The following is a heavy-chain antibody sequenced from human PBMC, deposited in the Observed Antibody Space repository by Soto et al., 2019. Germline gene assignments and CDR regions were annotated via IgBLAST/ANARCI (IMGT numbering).Heavy chain of an antibody. CDR2: IYYSGNT. D-gene: IGHD3-10*01. J-gene: IGHJ4*02. CDR1: GGSISSSSYY. Sequence: QLQLQESGPGLVKPSETLSLTCTVSGGSISSSSYYWGWIRQPPGKGLEWIGSIYYSGNTYYNPSLKSRVTISVDTAKNQFSLKLSSVTAADTAGYYCARQYYFGSGSYCNRPFDFWGQGTLVTVSS. CDR3: ARQYYFGSGSYCNRPFDF. V-gene: IGHV4-39*01.